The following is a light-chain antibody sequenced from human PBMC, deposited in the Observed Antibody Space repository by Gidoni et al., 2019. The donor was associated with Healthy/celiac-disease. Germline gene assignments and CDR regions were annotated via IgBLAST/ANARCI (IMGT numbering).Light chain of an antibody. Sequence: DIVMTQSPLSMPVTPGEPASICCRSRQSLLHSNGYNDLEWYLQKPGQSPQLLIYLGSNRASGVPDRFSGSGSGTDFTLKISRVEAEDVGVYYCMQALQTPITFGQGTRLEIK. J-gene: IGKJ5*01. CDR3: MQALQTPIT. CDR1: QSLLHSNGYND. V-gene: IGKV2-28*01. CDR2: LGS.